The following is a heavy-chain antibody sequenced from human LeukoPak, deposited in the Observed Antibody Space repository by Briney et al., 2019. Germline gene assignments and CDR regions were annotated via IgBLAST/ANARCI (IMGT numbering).Heavy chain of an antibody. D-gene: IGHD6-13*01. V-gene: IGHV4-34*01. CDR2: INHSGST. Sequence: PSQTLSLTCTVSGGSISSGGYYWSWIRQPPGKGLEWIGEINHSGSTNYNPSLKSRVTISVDTSKNQFSLKLSSVTAADTAVYYCARGQSRVAAAGTGWFDPWGQGTLVTVSS. J-gene: IGHJ5*02. CDR1: GGSISSGGYY. CDR3: ARGQSRVAAAGTGWFDP.